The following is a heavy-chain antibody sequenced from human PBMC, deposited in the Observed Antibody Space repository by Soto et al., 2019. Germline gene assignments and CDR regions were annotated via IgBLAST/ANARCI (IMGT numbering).Heavy chain of an antibody. V-gene: IGHV4-59*01. CDR3: ARVDWGSFDY. CDR1: AGSINAYY. D-gene: IGHD7-27*01. Sequence: SETLSLTCTVAAGSINAYYWSWIRQPPGKGLEWIGYIYYSGSTNYNPSLKSRVTISVDTSKNQFSLKLSSVTAADTAVYYCARVDWGSFDYWGQGTLVTVSS. CDR2: IYYSGST. J-gene: IGHJ4*02.